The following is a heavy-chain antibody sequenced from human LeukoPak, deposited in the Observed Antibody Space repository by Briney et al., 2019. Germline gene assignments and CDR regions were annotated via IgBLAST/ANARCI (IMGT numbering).Heavy chain of an antibody. Sequence: PSETLSLTCAVYGGSFSGYYWSWIRQPPGKGLEWIGEINHSGSTNYNPSLKSRVTISVDKSKNQFSLKLSSVTAADTAVYYCARDILYCSSTSCYRDDAFDIWGQGTMVTVSS. D-gene: IGHD2-2*02. J-gene: IGHJ3*02. CDR3: ARDILYCSSTSCYRDDAFDI. CDR1: GGSFSGYY. V-gene: IGHV4-34*01. CDR2: INHSGST.